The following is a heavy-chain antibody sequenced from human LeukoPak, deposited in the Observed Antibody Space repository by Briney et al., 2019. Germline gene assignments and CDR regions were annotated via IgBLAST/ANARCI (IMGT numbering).Heavy chain of an antibody. Sequence: GGSLRLSCTASGFTFSDYYMSCIRQAPGKGLEWVSYITGRSSYTNYGDSVKGRFTTSRDNAKNSLYLQMKSLRAEDTAVYYCARDGYGGNPFDYWGQGTLVTVSS. V-gene: IGHV3-11*05. CDR2: ITGRSSYT. CDR3: ARDGYGGNPFDY. D-gene: IGHD4-23*01. CDR1: GFTFSDYY. J-gene: IGHJ4*02.